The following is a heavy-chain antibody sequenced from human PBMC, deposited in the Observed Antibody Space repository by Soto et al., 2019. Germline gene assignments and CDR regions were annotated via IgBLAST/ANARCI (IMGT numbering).Heavy chain of an antibody. CDR2: TSFDGNKN. Sequence: GSLRLSCAASGXTFNKFYFHWVRQAPGKGLQWLAVTSFDGNKNYYSASVKGRFTISRDNSNNTLHMQMNNLRGDDTAVYFCAREGGVLTVIGHYHYGMDVWGQGTAVTVS. D-gene: IGHD3-16*01. CDR3: AREGGVLTVIGHYHYGMDV. V-gene: IGHV3-30-3*01. CDR1: GXTFNKFY. J-gene: IGHJ6*02.